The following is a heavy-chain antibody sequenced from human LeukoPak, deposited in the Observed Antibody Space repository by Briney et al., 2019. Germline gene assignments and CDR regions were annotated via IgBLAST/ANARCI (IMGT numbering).Heavy chain of an antibody. J-gene: IGHJ4*02. CDR2: IYYSGST. D-gene: IGHD1/OR15-1a*01. CDR3: ASGPNKYYFDY. V-gene: IGHV4-59*08. CDR1: GGSISSYY. Sequence: SETLSLTCTVSGGSISSYYWSWIRQPPGKGLEWIGYIYYSGSTNYNPSPKSRVTISVDTSKNQFSLKLSSVTAADTAVYYCASGPNKYYFDYWGQGTLVTVSS.